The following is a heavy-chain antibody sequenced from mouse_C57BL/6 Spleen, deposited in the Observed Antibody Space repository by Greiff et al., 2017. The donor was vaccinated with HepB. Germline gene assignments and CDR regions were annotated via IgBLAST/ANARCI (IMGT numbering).Heavy chain of an antibody. CDR2: ISSGSSTI. CDR3: ARGIYYDYGGAY. CDR1: GFTFSDYG. D-gene: IGHD2-4*01. V-gene: IGHV5-17*01. Sequence: DVMLVESGGGLVKPGGSLKLSCAASGFTFSDYGMHWVRQAPEKGLEWVAYISSGSSTIYYADTVKGRFTISRDNAKNTLFLQMTSLRSEDTAMYYCARGIYYDYGGAYWGQGTLVTVSA. J-gene: IGHJ3*01.